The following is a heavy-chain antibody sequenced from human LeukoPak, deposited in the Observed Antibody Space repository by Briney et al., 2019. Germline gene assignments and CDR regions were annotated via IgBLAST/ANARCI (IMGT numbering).Heavy chain of an antibody. CDR2: FYVGGAT. Sequence: GGSLRLSCAVSGFSVTNNYMSWVRQAPGKGLEWVSVFYVGGATYYSDSVKGGFTIFSGNSENPLYLQMKSLRAEDTAVYYCARGDGYNFFDYWGQGTLVTVSS. D-gene: IGHD5-24*01. CDR1: GFSVTNNY. J-gene: IGHJ4*02. V-gene: IGHV3-53*01. CDR3: ARGDGYNFFDY.